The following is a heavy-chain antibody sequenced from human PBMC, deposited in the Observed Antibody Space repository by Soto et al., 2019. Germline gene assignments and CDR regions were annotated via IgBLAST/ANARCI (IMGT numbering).Heavy chain of an antibody. D-gene: IGHD3-10*01. J-gene: IGHJ4*02. Sequence: QVQLVQSGAEVKKPGASVKVSCKASGYTFTSFGVSWVRQAPGQGLEWMGWISAYNGNTNYAQKLLGRVTMTTDTXTSTADMELRSLRSDDTAVYYCARDSKGSGSYSDYWGQGTLVTVSS. CDR1: GYTFTSFG. V-gene: IGHV1-18*01. CDR3: ARDSKGSGSYSDY. CDR2: ISAYNGNT.